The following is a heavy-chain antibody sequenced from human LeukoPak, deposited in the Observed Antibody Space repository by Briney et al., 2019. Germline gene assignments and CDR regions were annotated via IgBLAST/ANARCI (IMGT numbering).Heavy chain of an antibody. D-gene: IGHD4-23*01. V-gene: IGHV1-24*01. CDR3: ARGGNSFDYFDY. CDR2: FDPEDGET. CDR1: GYTLTELS. J-gene: IGHJ4*02. Sequence: ASVKVSCKVSGYTLTELSMHWVRQAPGKGLEWVGGFDPEDGETIYAQKFQGRVTMTRDTSTSTVYMELSSLRSEDTAVYYCARGGNSFDYFDYWGQGTLVTVPS.